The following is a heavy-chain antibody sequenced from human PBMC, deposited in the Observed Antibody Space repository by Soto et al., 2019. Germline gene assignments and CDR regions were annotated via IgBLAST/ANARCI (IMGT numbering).Heavy chain of an antibody. D-gene: IGHD3-3*01. CDR2: IIPIFGTA. V-gene: IGHV1-69*01. J-gene: IGHJ4*02. CDR1: GGTFSSYA. CDR3: AVTTPRDFGGGYSPGGYFDY. Sequence: QVQLVQSGAEVKKPGSSVKVSCKASGGTFSSYAISWVRQAPGQGLEWMGGIIPIFGTANYAQKFQGRVTSAADESTSTAYRELSSLRSQAWAVSYCAVTTPRDFGGGYSPGGYFDYWGQGTPVTVSS.